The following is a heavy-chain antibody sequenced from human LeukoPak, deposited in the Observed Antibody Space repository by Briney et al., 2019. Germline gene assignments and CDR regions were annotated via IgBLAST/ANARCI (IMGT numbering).Heavy chain of an antibody. V-gene: IGHV3-23*01. CDR3: AKGSSGSRPYYFDY. CDR1: GFTFSSYA. CDR2: ITDSGGST. Sequence: GGSLRLSCAASGFTFSSYAMSWVRQAPGEGLEWVSAITDSGGSTYYSDSVKGRFTISRDNSKNTLYLQMNTLRAEDTAIYYCAKGSSGSRPYYFDYRGHGALVTVSS. J-gene: IGHJ4*01. D-gene: IGHD3-22*01.